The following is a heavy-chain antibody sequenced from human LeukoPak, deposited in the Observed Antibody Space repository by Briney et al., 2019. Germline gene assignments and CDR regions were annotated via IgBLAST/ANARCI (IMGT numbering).Heavy chain of an antibody. J-gene: IGHJ6*02. CDR1: GFTFSSYD. D-gene: IGHD3-22*01. Sequence: PGGSLRLSCAAPGFTFSSYDMHWVRQATGKGLEWVSAIGTAGDTYYPGSVKGRFTISRENAKNSLYLQMNSLRAGDTAVYYCARLNAGYYYDSSGYGMDVWGQGTTVTVSS. CDR3: ARLNAGYYYDSSGYGMDV. V-gene: IGHV3-13*01. CDR2: IGTAGDT.